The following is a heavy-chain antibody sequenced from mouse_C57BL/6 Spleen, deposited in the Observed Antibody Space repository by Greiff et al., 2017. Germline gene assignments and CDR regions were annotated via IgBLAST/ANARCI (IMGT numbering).Heavy chain of an antibody. D-gene: IGHD1-1*01. J-gene: IGHJ1*03. CDR1: GYTFTSYW. V-gene: IGHV1-64*01. CDR2: IHPNSGST. Sequence: QVQLQQSGAELVKPGASVKLSCKASGYTFTSYWMHWVKQRPGQGLEWIGMIHPNSGSTNYNEKFKSKATLTVDKSSSTAYMQLSSLTSEDSAVYYCARVTTVKGYFDVWGTGTTVTVSS. CDR3: ARVTTVKGYFDV.